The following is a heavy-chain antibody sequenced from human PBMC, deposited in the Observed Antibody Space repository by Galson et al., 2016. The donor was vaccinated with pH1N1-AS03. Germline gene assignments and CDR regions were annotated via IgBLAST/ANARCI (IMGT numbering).Heavy chain of an antibody. CDR1: GFDFRSYS. J-gene: IGHJ4*02. CDR2: IAKDGTTK. Sequence: SLRLSCAASGFDFRSYSMHWVRQAPGKGLEWGAVIAKDGTTKFDADFVKGRFTISRDNSRNTLYLEMSRLTPEDTAVYYCAREGTGIVRSYRGSLDSWGQGTLIIVS. V-gene: IGHV3-30-3*01. CDR3: AREGTGIVRSYRGSLDS. D-gene: IGHD3-10*01.